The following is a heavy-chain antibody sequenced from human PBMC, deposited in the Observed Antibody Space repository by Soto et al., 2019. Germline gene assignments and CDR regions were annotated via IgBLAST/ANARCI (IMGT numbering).Heavy chain of an antibody. D-gene: IGHD3-16*02. CDR1: GFSLSTSGVG. J-gene: IGHJ4*02. CDR3: AHRQRITFGGVIVNY. CDR2: IYWDDDK. Sequence: QITLKESGPTLVKPTQTLTLTCTFSGFSLSTSGVGVGWIRQPPGKALEWLALIYWDDDKRYSPSLKSRLTITKDTSKHQVVLTMTNMDPVDTATYYCAHRQRITFGGVIVNYWGQGTLVTVSS. V-gene: IGHV2-5*02.